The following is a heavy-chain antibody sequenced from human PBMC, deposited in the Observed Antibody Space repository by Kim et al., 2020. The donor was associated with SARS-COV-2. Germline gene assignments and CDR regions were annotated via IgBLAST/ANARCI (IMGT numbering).Heavy chain of an antibody. CDR1: GYSFTSLW. CDR3: ASRAQYGLDV. J-gene: IGHJ6*02. D-gene: IGHD3-10*01. Sequence: GESLKISCKGSGYSFTSLWVGWVRQMPGTGLQLMGIIYPANSHAKYRPSFEGHVSISVDKSISTAYLQWSSLQPSDSGTYYFASRAQYGLDVWGQGTTVT. V-gene: IGHV5-51*01. CDR2: IYPANSHA.